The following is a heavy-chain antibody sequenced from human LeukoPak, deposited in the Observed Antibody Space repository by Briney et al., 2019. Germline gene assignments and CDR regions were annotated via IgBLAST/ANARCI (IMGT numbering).Heavy chain of an antibody. D-gene: IGHD3-3*01. Sequence: SETLSLTCTVSGGFISRNSFYWGWIRQPPGKGLEWIGSIYYSGTTYYNPSLKSRVTISVDRSKNQFSLKLSSVTAADTAVYYCARGGSYDFWSGYGGEYYFDYWGQGSLVTVSS. CDR1: GGFISRNSFY. V-gene: IGHV4-39*07. J-gene: IGHJ4*02. CDR2: IYYSGTT. CDR3: ARGGSYDFWSGYGGEYYFDY.